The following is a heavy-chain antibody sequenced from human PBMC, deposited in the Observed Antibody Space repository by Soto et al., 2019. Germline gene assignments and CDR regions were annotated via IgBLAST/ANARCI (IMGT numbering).Heavy chain of an antibody. CDR3: ARALPLPPKWYFDL. J-gene: IGHJ2*01. D-gene: IGHD2-15*01. V-gene: IGHV1-18*01. CDR2: ISAYNGHR. CDR1: GYRFSSYG. Sequence: QVQLVQSGAEMKKPGASVNVSCKASGYRFSSYGVAWVRQAPGQGLEWMGWISAYNGHRHYAQKLQDRVTMTTDTSTGTADMELGSLTSDDTAVYYCARALPLPPKWYFDLWGRGTLVTVSS.